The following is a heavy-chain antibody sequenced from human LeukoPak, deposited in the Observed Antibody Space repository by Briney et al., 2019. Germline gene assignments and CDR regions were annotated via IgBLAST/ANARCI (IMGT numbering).Heavy chain of an antibody. CDR2: IYTSGST. CDR3: ARGNDYDFWSGFN. CDR1: GGSISSGSYY. V-gene: IGHV4-61*02. Sequence: SETLSLTCTVSGGSISSGSYYWSWIRQPAGKGLEWIGRIYTSGSTNYNPSLKSRVTISVDTSKNQFSLKLSSVTAADTAVYYCARGNDYDFWSGFNWGQGTLVTVSS. J-gene: IGHJ4*02. D-gene: IGHD3-3*01.